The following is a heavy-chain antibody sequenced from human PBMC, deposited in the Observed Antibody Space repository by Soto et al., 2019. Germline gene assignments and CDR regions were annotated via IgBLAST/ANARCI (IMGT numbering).Heavy chain of an antibody. Sequence: GASVKVSCKVSGYTLTELSMHWVRQAPGKGLEWMGGFDPEDGETIYAQKFQGRVTMTEDTSTDTAYMELSSLRSEDTAVYYCATALTYYYDSSAYNFDFWGQGTLVTVSS. CDR1: GYTLTELS. D-gene: IGHD3-22*01. CDR2: FDPEDGET. J-gene: IGHJ4*02. CDR3: ATALTYYYDSSAYNFDF. V-gene: IGHV1-24*01.